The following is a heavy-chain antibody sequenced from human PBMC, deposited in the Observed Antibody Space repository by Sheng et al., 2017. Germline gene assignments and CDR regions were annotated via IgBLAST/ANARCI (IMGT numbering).Heavy chain of an antibody. V-gene: IGHV1-18*01. CDR1: GYTFTSYG. CDR2: ISAYNGNT. D-gene: IGHD3-9*01. J-gene: IGHJ3*02. CDR3: ARDVRYYDILTGLGFDAFDI. Sequence: QVQLVQSGAEVKKPGASVKVSCKASGYTFTSYGISWVRQAPGQGLEWMGWISAYNGNTNYAQKLQGRVTMTTDTSTSTAYMELRSLRSDDTAVYYCARDVRYYDILTGLGFDAFDIWGQGTMVTVSS.